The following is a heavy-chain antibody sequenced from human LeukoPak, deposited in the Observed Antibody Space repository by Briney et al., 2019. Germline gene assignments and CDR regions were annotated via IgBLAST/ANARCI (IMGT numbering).Heavy chain of an antibody. V-gene: IGHV1-69*13. CDR1: GGTFSSYA. J-gene: IGHJ6*02. D-gene: IGHD6-19*01. CDR2: IIPIFGTA. CDR3: ARGGIAVAQSPSNYYYYGMDV. Sequence: ASAKVSCKASGGTFSSYAISWARQAPGQGLEWMGGIIPIFGTANYAQKFQGRVTITADESTSTAYMELSSLRSEDTAVYYCARGGIAVAQSPSNYYYYGMDVWGQGTTVTVSS.